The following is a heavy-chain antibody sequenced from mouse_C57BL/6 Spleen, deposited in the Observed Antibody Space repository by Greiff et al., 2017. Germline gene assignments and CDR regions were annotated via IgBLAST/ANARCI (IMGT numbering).Heavy chain of an antibody. D-gene: IGHD4-1*01. CDR1: EYEFPSHD. V-gene: IGHV5-2*01. CDR3: ASRGLGRVFAY. Sequence: EVKLVESGGGLVQPGESLKLSCESNEYEFPSHDMSWVRKTPEKRLELVAAINSDGGSTYYPDTMERRFIISRDNTKKTLYLQMSSLRSEDTALYYGASRGLGRVFAYWGQGTLVTVSA. CDR2: INSDGGST. J-gene: IGHJ3*01.